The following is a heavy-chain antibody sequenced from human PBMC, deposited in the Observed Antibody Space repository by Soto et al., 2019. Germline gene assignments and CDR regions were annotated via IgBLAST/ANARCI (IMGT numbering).Heavy chain of an antibody. CDR3: ARGVRGTYSSSSGVDY. CDR2: IYYSGST. D-gene: IGHD6-6*01. V-gene: IGHV4-39*01. J-gene: IGHJ4*02. Sequence: SETLSLTCTVSGGSISSSSYYWGWVRQPPGKGLEWIGSIYYSGSTYYNPSLKSRVTISVDTPKNQFSLKMTSVTAADTAVYFCARGVRGTYSSSSGVDYWGQGTRVTVSS. CDR1: GGSISSSSYY.